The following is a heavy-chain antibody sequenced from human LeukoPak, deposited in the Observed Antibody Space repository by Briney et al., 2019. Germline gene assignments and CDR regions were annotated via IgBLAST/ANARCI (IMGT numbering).Heavy chain of an antibody. J-gene: IGHJ2*01. Sequence: ASVKVSCKASGYTLTSYGISWVRQAPGQGLEWMGWISAYNGNTNYAQKLQGRVTMTTDTTTSTAYMELRSLRSDDTAVYYCARALNYDILTDTWYFDLWGRGTLVTVSS. V-gene: IGHV1-18*01. D-gene: IGHD3-9*01. CDR1: GYTLTSYG. CDR3: ARALNYDILTDTWYFDL. CDR2: ISAYNGNT.